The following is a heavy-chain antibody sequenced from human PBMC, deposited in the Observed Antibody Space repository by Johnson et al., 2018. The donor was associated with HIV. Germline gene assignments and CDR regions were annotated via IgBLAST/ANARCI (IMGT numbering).Heavy chain of an antibody. CDR3: AKGWEGVTSGDAFDI. CDR2: LSYAVINQ. V-gene: IGHV3-30*04. D-gene: IGHD2-21*02. J-gene: IGHJ3*02. Sequence: QLVESGGGVVQPGRSLRLSCAASGFTFSSYAMHWVRQAPGKGLYLVSVLSYAVINQYYADSVKVRFTISSDNSRNTLYLQMNSLRAEDTAVYYCAKGWEGVTSGDAFDIWGQGTMDTVSS. CDR1: GFTFSSYA.